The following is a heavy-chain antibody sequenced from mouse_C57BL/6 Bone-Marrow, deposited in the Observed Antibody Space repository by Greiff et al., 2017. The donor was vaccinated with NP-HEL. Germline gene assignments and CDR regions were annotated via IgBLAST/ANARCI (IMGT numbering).Heavy chain of an antibody. D-gene: IGHD4-1*01. CDR3: ASRTGTWYYAMDY. V-gene: IGHV1-74*01. CDR1: GYTFTSYW. CDR2: IHPSDSDT. Sequence: VKLQQPGAELVKPGASVKVSCKASGYTFTSYWMHWVKQRPGQGLEWIGRIHPSDSDTNYTHKFKGKATLTVDKSSSTAYLQLSSLTSEDSAVDYCASRTGTWYYAMDYWGKGTSVTGSS. J-gene: IGHJ4*01.